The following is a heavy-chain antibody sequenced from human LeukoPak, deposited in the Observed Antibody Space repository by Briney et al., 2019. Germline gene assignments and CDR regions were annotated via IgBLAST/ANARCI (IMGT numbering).Heavy chain of an antibody. J-gene: IGHJ4*02. V-gene: IGHV4-4*02. CDR3: ARNNRIAAARVFFDY. D-gene: IGHD6-13*01. CDR2: IYHSGST. Sequence: SGTLSLTCAVSGGSISSSNWWSWVRQPPGKGLEWIGEIYHSGSTNYNPSLKSRVTISVDKSKNQFSLKLSSVTAADTAVYYCARNNRIAAARVFFDYWGQGTLVTVSS. CDR1: GGSISSSNW.